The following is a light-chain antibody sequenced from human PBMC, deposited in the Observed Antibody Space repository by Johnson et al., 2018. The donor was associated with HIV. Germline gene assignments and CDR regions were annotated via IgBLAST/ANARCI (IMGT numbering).Light chain of an antibody. CDR1: SSNIGNNY. Sequence: QSVLTQPPSVSAAPGQKVTISCSGSSSNIGNNYVSWYQQLPGTAPKLLIYENNKRPSGIPDRFSGSKSGTSATLGITGLQTGDEAEYYCGTWDSSLSAYVFGTWTKVTGL. CDR2: ENN. V-gene: IGLV1-51*02. J-gene: IGLJ1*01. CDR3: GTWDSSLSAYV.